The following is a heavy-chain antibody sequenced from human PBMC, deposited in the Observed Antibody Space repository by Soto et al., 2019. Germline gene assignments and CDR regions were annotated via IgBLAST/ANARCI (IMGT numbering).Heavy chain of an antibody. D-gene: IGHD3-9*01. CDR1: GFTFSSYG. V-gene: IGHV3-33*01. Sequence: QVQLVESGGGVVQPGRSLRLSCAASGFTFSSYGIHWVRQAPGQGLERVAVIWYDGSNKYYADSVKGRFTISRDNSKNTLYLQMNSLRAEDTAVYYCARSGLRYFDWLLRPSGMDVWGQGTTVTVSS. CDR3: ARSGLRYFDWLLRPSGMDV. J-gene: IGHJ6*02. CDR2: IWYDGSNK.